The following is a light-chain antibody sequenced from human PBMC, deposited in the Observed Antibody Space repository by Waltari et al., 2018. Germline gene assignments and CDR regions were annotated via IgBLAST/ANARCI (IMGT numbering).Light chain of an antibody. CDR3: MQGTHWPYT. J-gene: IGKJ2*01. CDR2: RVS. V-gene: IGKV2-30*02. Sequence: VVVTQSPLSLPVTLGQAASIPCKSSQSLVHSDGNTHLNWFQQRPGQSPRRLIYRVSKRDSGVPDRFSGSGSGTDFTLKISRVEAEDVGVYYCMQGTHWPYTFGQGTKLDIK. CDR1: QSLVHSDGNTH.